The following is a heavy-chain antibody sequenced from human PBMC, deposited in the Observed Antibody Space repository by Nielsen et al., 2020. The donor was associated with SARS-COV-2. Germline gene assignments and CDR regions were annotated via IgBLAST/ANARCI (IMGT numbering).Heavy chain of an antibody. CDR2: ISFDGSNK. Sequence: GGSLRLSCAVSGFTFSSYGMHWVRQAPGKGLEWVAVISFDGSNKYFADSVKGRFTISRDNSKSTLFLQMNSLRAEDTAVYYCAKPNGQLRWYQWTFDYWGQGTLVTVSS. D-gene: IGHD4-23*01. CDR3: AKPNGQLRWYQWTFDY. J-gene: IGHJ4*02. V-gene: IGHV3-30*18. CDR1: GFTFSSYG.